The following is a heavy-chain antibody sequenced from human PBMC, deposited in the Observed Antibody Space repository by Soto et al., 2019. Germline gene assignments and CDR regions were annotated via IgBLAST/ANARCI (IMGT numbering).Heavy chain of an antibody. J-gene: IGHJ5*02. CDR2: IDPGDTYA. CDR3: ARIYCTTPNCDSWFDP. D-gene: IGHD2-8*01. CDR1: GYTFTTFW. Sequence: GESLKISCTGFGYTFTTFWISWVRQMPGKGLEWMGRIDPGDTYATYSPAFQGHVTITSNKSARTAYLQWSSLKASDTAMYYCARIYCTTPNCDSWFDPWGQGTLVTVSS. V-gene: IGHV5-10-1*01.